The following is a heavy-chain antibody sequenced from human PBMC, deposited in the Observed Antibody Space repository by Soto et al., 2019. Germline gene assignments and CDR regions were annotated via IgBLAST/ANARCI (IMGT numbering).Heavy chain of an antibody. CDR3: AGQRIVVVPAAISDTSNPNWFDP. V-gene: IGHV4-30-4*01. Sequence: PSETLSLTCTVSGGSISSGDYYWSWIRHPPGKGLEWIGYIYYSGSTYYNPSLKSRVTISVDTSKNQFSLKLSSVTAADTAVYYCAGQRIVVVPAAISDTSNPNWFDPLGQGTLLTVSS. CDR2: IYYSGST. J-gene: IGHJ5*02. CDR1: GGSISSGDYY. D-gene: IGHD2-2*01.